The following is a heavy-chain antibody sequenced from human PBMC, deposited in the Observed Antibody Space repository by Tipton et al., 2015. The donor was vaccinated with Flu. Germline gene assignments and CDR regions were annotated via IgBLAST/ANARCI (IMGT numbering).Heavy chain of an antibody. D-gene: IGHD3-16*01. CDR2: IYYSGST. Sequence: TLSLTCTVSGGSISSSSYYWGWIRQPPGKGLEWIGYIYYSGSTNYNPSLKSRVTISVDTSKNQFSLKLSSVTAADTAVYYCARELGFTGCMDVWGKGTTVTVSS. CDR3: ARELGFTGCMDV. CDR1: GGSISSSSYY. J-gene: IGHJ6*03. V-gene: IGHV4-61*01.